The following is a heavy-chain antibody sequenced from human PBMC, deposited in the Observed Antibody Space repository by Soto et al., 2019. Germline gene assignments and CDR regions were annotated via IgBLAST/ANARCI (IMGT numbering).Heavy chain of an antibody. Sequence: QVQLVQSGAEVKKPGASVKVSCKASGYTFTSYGISWVRQAPGQGLEWMGWISAYNGNTNYAQKPQGQVTMTTDTSPSPAYMELRSLSSDDTAVYYCASSPRHGSGFDPWGQGTLVTVSS. V-gene: IGHV1-18*01. CDR2: ISAYNGNT. CDR3: ASSPRHGSGFDP. D-gene: IGHD2-15*01. CDR1: GYTFTSYG. J-gene: IGHJ5*02.